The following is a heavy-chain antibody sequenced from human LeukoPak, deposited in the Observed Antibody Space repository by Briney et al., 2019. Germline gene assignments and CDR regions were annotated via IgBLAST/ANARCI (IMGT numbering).Heavy chain of an antibody. CDR3: ARLFLGELYFDY. D-gene: IGHD3-16*01. Sequence: SETLSLTCTVSGGSISSGDYYWSWIRQPPGKGLEWIGYIYYSGSTYYNPSLKSRVTISVDTSKNQFSLKLSSVTAADTAVYYWARLFLGELYFDYWGQGTLVTVSS. V-gene: IGHV4-30-4*08. CDR1: GGSISSGDYY. J-gene: IGHJ4*02. CDR2: IYYSGST.